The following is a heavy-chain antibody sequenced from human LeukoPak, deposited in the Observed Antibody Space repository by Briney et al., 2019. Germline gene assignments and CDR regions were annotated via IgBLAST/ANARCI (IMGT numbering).Heavy chain of an antibody. CDR1: GGTFSSYA. D-gene: IGHD3-22*01. CDR3: ARAGRAYYYDSSGYYPEDY. J-gene: IGHJ4*02. V-gene: IGHV1-69*13. CDR2: IIPIFGTA. Sequence: SVNVSCKASGGTFSSYAISWVRQAPGQGLEWMGGIIPIFGTANYAQKFQGRVTITADESTSTAYMELSSLKSEDTAVYYCARAGRAYYYDSSGYYPEDYWGQGTLVTVSS.